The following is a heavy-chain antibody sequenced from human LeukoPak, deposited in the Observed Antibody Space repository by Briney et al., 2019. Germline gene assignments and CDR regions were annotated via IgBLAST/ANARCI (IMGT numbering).Heavy chain of an antibody. CDR1: GFTFSDYN. CDR3: AREYDSSGYYLSGFDY. Sequence: GGSLRLSCAASGFTFSDYNMRWIRQAPGKGLEWVSSISRSGSTKYYADSVKGRFTISRDNAKNSLYLQMNSLRAEDTAVYYCAREYDSSGYYLSGFDYWGQGTLVTVSS. J-gene: IGHJ4*02. D-gene: IGHD3-22*01. V-gene: IGHV3-11*04. CDR2: ISRSGSTK.